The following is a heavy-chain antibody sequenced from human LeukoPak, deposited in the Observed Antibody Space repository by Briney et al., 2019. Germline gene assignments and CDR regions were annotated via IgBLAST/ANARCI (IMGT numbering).Heavy chain of an antibody. CDR3: ARANRLSLAVAGAY. V-gene: IGHV1-18*01. J-gene: IGHJ4*02. CDR1: GYTFTSYG. D-gene: IGHD6-19*01. CDR2: VSAYNGNT. Sequence: ASVKVSCKASGYTFTSYGISWVRQAPGQGLEWMGWVSAYNGNTNYAQKLQGRATMTTDTSTSTAYMELRSLRSDDTAVYYCARANRLSLAVAGAYWGQGTLVTVSS.